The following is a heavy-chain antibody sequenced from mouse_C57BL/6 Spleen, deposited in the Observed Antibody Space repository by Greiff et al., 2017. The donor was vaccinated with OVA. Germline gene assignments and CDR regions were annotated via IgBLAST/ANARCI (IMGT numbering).Heavy chain of an antibody. V-gene: IGHV1-42*01. J-gene: IGHJ3*01. CDR2: INPSTGGT. CDR3: ARFDGLFAY. CDR1: GYSFTGYY. Sequence: DVKLQESGPELVKPGASVKISCKASGYSFTGYYMNWVKQSPEKSLEWIGEINPSTGGTTYNQKFKAKATLTVDKSSSTAYMQLKSLTSEDSAVYYCARFDGLFAYWGQGTLVTVSA. D-gene: IGHD2-3*01.